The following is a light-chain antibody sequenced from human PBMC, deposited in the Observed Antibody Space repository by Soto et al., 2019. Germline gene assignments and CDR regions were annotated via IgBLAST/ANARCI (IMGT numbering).Light chain of an antibody. CDR1: SSDVGRYNL. CDR2: DVT. J-gene: IGLJ1*01. V-gene: IGLV2-14*03. Sequence: ALIQPASVSGSPGHSITISCTGTSSDVGRYNLVSWYQHHPGKAPKVMIYDVTNRPSGVSNRFSGSKSGNTASLTISGLQAEDEADYYCSSRSSISARVFGTGTKVTVL. CDR3: SSRSSISARV.